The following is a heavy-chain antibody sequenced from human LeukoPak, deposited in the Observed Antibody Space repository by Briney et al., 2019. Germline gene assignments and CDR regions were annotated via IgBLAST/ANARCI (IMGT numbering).Heavy chain of an antibody. V-gene: IGHV3-48*04. CDR2: IDARNGTDSK. CDR1: GFSFSDYS. J-gene: IGHJ4*02. CDR3: ARDDKWCLDY. Sequence: WMSLSLTCAVSGFSFSDYSLNWVRQAPGKGLEWISYIDARNGTDSKSFPDYVKGRSIITRDAAKNSLLRQMNSPTAEATAGYYCARDDKWCLDYWGQGTLVTVSS. D-gene: IGHD2-21*01.